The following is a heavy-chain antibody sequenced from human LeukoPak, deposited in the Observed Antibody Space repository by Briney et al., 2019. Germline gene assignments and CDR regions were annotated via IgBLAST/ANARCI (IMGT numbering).Heavy chain of an antibody. CDR3: ARLYGDRYFDL. CDR1: GGSISSSTYY. V-gene: IGHV4-39*01. CDR2: IYYSGST. D-gene: IGHD4-17*01. Sequence: SETLSLTCTVSGGSISSSTYYWGWIRQPPGKGLEWIGSIYYSGSTYYNPSLKSRVTISVDASKNQFSLKLSSVTAADTAVYYCARLYGDRYFDLWGRGTLVTVSS. J-gene: IGHJ2*01.